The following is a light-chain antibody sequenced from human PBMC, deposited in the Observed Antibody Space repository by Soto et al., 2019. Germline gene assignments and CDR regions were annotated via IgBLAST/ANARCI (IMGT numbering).Light chain of an antibody. CDR3: QQSNNWPYT. V-gene: IGKV3-15*01. Sequence: EIVMTQSTATLSVSPGERATLSCRASQSVRHNLAWYQQKPGQAPRLLIYGASTRATDIPARFSGSGSGTEFTLTISSLQSEDFAVYYCQQSNNWPYTFGQGTKVDIK. CDR2: GAS. J-gene: IGKJ2*01. CDR1: QSVRHN.